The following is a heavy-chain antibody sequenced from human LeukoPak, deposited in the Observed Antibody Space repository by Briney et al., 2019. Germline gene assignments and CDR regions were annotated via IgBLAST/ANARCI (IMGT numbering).Heavy chain of an antibody. CDR2: INHSGIT. J-gene: IGHJ4*02. V-gene: IGHV4-34*01. Sequence: SETLSLTCAVYGGSFSGYYWSWIRQPPGKGLGWIGEINHSGITNYNPSLKSRVTISVDTSKNQFSLKLSSVPAADTAVYYCARVASWYYYGSGKYYFDYWGQGTLVTVSS. CDR3: ARVASWYYYGSGKYYFDY. CDR1: GGSFSGYY. D-gene: IGHD3-10*01.